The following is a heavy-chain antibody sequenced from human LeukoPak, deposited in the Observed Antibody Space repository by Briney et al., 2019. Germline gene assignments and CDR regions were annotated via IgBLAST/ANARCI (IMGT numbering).Heavy chain of an antibody. CDR1: GFIFRDYA. J-gene: IGHJ4*02. CDR3: AKAMTKGPPFDY. CDR2: TSDSGGSI. D-gene: IGHD3-22*01. V-gene: IGHV3-23*01. Sequence: GGSLRLSCAAPGFIFRDYAMSWVRQAPGKGLEWVSATSDSGGSIYYADSVKGRFTISRDNSKNTLYLQMNSLRAEDTAVYYCAKAMTKGPPFDYWGQGTLVTVSS.